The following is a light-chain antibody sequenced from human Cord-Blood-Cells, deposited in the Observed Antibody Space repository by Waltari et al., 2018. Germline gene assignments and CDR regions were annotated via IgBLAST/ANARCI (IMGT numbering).Light chain of an antibody. J-gene: IGLJ1*01. Sequence: QSALTQPASVSGFPVQSFPISCSGTSIDVGGYNYVSWYQQHPGKAPKLMIDDVSNRPSGVSNRFSGSKSGNTASLTISGLQAEDEADYYCSSYTSSSTLYVFGTGTKVTVL. CDR1: SIDVGGYNY. CDR3: SSYTSSSTLYV. V-gene: IGLV2-14*01. CDR2: DVS.